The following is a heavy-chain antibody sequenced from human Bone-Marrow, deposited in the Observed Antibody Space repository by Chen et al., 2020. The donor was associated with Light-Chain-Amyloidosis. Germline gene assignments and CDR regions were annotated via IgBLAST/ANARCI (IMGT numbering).Heavy chain of an antibody. D-gene: IGHD3-10*01. CDR1: GGSISSSSYY. Sequence: QLQLQESGPGLVKPSETLSLTCTVSGGSISSSSYYWGWIRQPPGKGLEWIGSIYYSGSTYYNPSLKSRVTISVDTSKNQFSLKLSSVTAADTAVYYCAREGRYITMVRGVIRYYYYMDVWGKGTTVTVSS. CDR2: IYYSGST. J-gene: IGHJ6*03. CDR3: AREGRYITMVRGVIRYYYYMDV. V-gene: IGHV4-39*07.